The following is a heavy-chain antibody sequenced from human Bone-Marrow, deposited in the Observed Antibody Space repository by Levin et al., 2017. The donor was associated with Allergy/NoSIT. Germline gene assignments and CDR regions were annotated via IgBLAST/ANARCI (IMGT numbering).Heavy chain of an antibody. CDR1: GFIFSSYA. J-gene: IGHJ4*02. V-gene: IGHV3-23*01. CDR3: AKAPGLVVAAAADY. CDR2: TSSSGGST. Sequence: PGGSLRLSCTASGFIFSSYAMSWVRQAPGKGLEWVSGTSSSGGSTYYADSVKGRFTISRDNSKNTMFLQMNSLRVEDTAVYYCAKAPGLVVAAAADYWGQGTLLTVSS. D-gene: IGHD2-15*01.